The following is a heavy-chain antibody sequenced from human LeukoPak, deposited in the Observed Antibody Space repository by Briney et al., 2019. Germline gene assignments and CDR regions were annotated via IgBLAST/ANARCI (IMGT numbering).Heavy chain of an antibody. CDR1: GGSFSGYY. D-gene: IGHD3-22*01. CDR3: ARLRCDSSGSPLFDP. J-gene: IGHJ5*02. Sequence: KPSETLSLTCAVYGGSFSGYYWSWIRQPPGKGLGWIGYIYYSGSTNYNPSLKSRVTISVDTSKNQFSLKLSSVTAADTAVYYCARLRCDSSGSPLFDPWGQGTLVTVSS. V-gene: IGHV4-59*01. CDR2: IYYSGST.